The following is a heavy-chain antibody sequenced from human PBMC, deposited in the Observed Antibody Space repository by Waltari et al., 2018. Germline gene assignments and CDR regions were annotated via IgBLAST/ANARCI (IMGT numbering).Heavy chain of an antibody. CDR3: ARGGPLGDYLDY. CDR2: SNPNSGDT. J-gene: IGHJ4*02. V-gene: IGHV1-2*02. CDR1: GYSFTGYY. Sequence: QVQLVQSGAEVKNPGASVKVSCKASGYSFTGYYIHWVRQAPGQGLQWMGWSNPNSGDTNSAQRFQARVTMTRDTSISTVYMELSRLRSDDTAMYYCARGGPLGDYLDYWGQGTLVTVSS.